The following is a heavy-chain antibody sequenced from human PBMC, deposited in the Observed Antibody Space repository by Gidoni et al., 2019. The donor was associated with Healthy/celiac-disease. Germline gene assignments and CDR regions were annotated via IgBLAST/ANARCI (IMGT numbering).Heavy chain of an antibody. Sequence: EVQLVESGGGLVQPGRSLRLSCAASGFTFDDYAMHWVRQAPGKGLEWVSGISWNSGSIGYADSVKGRFTISRDNAKNSLYLQMNSLRAEDTALYYCASSSGWYGGGDFDYWGQGTLVTVSS. D-gene: IGHD6-19*01. V-gene: IGHV3-9*01. CDR3: ASSSGWYGGGDFDY. CDR1: GFTFDDYA. CDR2: ISWNSGSI. J-gene: IGHJ4*02.